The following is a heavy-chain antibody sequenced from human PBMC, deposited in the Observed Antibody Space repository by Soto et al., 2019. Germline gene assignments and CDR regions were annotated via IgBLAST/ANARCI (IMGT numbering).Heavy chain of an antibody. CDR2: INHSGST. D-gene: IGHD6-6*01. J-gene: IGHJ4*02. Sequence: PSETLSLTCAVYGGSFSGYYWSWFRQPPAKGLEWIWVINHSGSTNYNPSLKSRVTISVATSKNQFSLKLSSVTAADTAVYYCARLPPYSSPSALKDYWGQGTLVTVSS. CDR1: GGSFSGYY. CDR3: ARLPPYSSPSALKDY. V-gene: IGHV4-34*01.